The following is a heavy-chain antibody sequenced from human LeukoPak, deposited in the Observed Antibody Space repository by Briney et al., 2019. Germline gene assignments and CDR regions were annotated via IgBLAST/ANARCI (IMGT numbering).Heavy chain of an antibody. Sequence: GGSLRLSCAASGFTFSSYWMHWVRQAPGKGLVWVSRINSDGSSTSYADSVKGRFTISRDNSKNTLYLQMNSLRAEDTAVYYCARTTVTTPSDYWGQGTLVTVSS. V-gene: IGHV3-74*01. CDR2: INSDGSST. CDR3: ARTTVTTPSDY. J-gene: IGHJ4*02. D-gene: IGHD4-17*01. CDR1: GFTFSSYW.